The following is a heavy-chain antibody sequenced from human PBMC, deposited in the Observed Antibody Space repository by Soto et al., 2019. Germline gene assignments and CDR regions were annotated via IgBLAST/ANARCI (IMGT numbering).Heavy chain of an antibody. CDR3: ARSVGSSWYGGVDY. D-gene: IGHD6-13*01. CDR2: IIPIFGTA. V-gene: IGHV1-69*12. J-gene: IGHJ4*02. Sequence: QVQLVQSGAEVKKPGSSVKVSCKASGGTFGSYAISWVRQAPGQGLEWTGGIIPIFGTANYAQKFQGRVTITADESTSTAYMELSSLRSEDTAVYHCARSVGSSWYGGVDYWGQGTLVTVSS. CDR1: GGTFGSYA.